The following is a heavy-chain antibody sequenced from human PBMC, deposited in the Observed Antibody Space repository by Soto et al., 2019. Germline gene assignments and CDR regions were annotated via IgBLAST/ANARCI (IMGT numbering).Heavy chain of an antibody. D-gene: IGHD3-10*01. Sequence: ETLSLTCTVSTDSSSFTNSYWGWIRQPPGKGLQWIGSSSYNGGTFYNPSLKGRVVISFDTSKKQSSLQVTSVTAADTAVYFCARHRIEVVWRGFDFWGQGSPVTVSS. J-gene: IGHJ4*02. CDR2: SSYNGGT. CDR3: ARHRIEVVWRGFDF. CDR1: TDSSSFTNSY. V-gene: IGHV4-39*01.